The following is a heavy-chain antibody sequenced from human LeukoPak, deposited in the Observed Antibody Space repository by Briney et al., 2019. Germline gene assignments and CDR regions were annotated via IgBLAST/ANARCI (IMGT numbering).Heavy chain of an antibody. Sequence: PSETLSLTCTVSGGSITSSSYYWGWIRQPPGQGLEWIGSIYYTGSTFYNPSLKSRVTICVGTSKNQFSMKLSSVTAADTAVYFCARGLRDGYTLFYFDYWGQGTLVTVSS. D-gene: IGHD5-24*01. V-gene: IGHV4-39*01. CDR3: ARGLRDGYTLFYFDY. CDR1: GGSITSSSYY. J-gene: IGHJ4*02. CDR2: IYYTGST.